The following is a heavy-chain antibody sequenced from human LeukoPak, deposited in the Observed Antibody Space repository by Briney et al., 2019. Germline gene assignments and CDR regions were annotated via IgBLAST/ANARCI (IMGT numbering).Heavy chain of an antibody. J-gene: IGHJ4*02. CDR2: IGDSGGHI. V-gene: IGHV3-23*01. Sequence: AGGSLRLSCAASGFTFSSYAMSWVRQAPGEGLEWVSAIGDSGGHIFYADSVEGRFTISRDNSKNTLYLQMNSLRTEDTALYYCAKGGGYCSSTICPRRIDSWGQGTLVTVSS. D-gene: IGHD2-2*01. CDR3: AKGGGYCSSTICPRRIDS. CDR1: GFTFSSYA.